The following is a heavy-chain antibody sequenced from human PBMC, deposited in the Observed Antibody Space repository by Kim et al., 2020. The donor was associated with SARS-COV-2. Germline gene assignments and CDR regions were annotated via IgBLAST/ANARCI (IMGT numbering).Heavy chain of an antibody. CDR1: GFTFSSYG. D-gene: IGHD6-13*01. V-gene: IGHV3-30*18. Sequence: GGSLRLSCAASGFTFSSYGMHWVRQAPGKGLEWVAVISYDGSNKYYADSVKGRFTISRDNSKNTLYLQMNSLRAEDTAVYYCAKPSHSSSWYFEYFQHWGQSTLVTVSS. CDR3: AKPSHSSSWYFEYFQH. CDR2: ISYDGSNK. J-gene: IGHJ1*01.